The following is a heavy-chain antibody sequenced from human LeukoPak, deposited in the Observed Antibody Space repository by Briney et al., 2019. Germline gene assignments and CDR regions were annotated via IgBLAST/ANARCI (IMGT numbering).Heavy chain of an antibody. CDR1: GFTFSSYS. J-gene: IGHJ3*02. CDR3: ARERRYCSSTSCPLAFDI. Sequence: GGSLRLSCAASGFTFSSYSMNWVRQAPGKGLEWVSSISRSSSYIYYADSVKGRFTISRDNAKNSLYLQMNSLRAEDTAVYYCARERRYCSSTSCPLAFDIWGQGTMVTVSS. V-gene: IGHV3-21*01. D-gene: IGHD2-2*01. CDR2: ISRSSSYI.